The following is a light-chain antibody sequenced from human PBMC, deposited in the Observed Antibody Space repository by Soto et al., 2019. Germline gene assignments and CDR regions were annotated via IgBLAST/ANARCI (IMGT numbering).Light chain of an antibody. CDR3: QQYNSYST. V-gene: IGKV1-5*01. Sequence: DIQMTQSPSTLSASVGDRITITCRASQSISNWLAWYQQKPGKAPKLLIYDAFSLESGVPSRFSGSGSGTEFTITISSLQPDDFATYYCQQYNSYSTFGQGTKVEIK. CDR2: DAF. CDR1: QSISNW. J-gene: IGKJ1*01.